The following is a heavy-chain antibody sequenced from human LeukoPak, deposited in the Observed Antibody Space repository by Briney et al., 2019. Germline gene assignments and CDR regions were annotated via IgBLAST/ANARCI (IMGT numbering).Heavy chain of an antibody. J-gene: IGHJ6*03. CDR2: IYVGGST. CDR3: ARNYYYYYMDV. V-gene: IGHV3-53*01. CDR1: GFSVSSNY. Sequence: GGSLRLSCAATGFSVSSNYMSWVRQAPGKGLEWVSVIYVGGSTYYADSVKGRFTISRDNSKNTLYLQMNSLRAEDTAVYYCARNYYYYYMDVWGKGTTVTISS.